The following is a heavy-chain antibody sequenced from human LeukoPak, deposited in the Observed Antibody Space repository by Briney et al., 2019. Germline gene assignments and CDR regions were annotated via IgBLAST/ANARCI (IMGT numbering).Heavy chain of an antibody. CDR1: GGSVSSSSYY. CDR3: AGGQWLVPLDF. CDR2: IFYSETT. J-gene: IGHJ4*02. D-gene: IGHD6-19*01. Sequence: SETLSLTRTVSGGSVSSSSYYWGWIRQPPGKGLEWIGSIFYSETTYYSPSLKSRITISVDTSTNQFSLKLSSVTAADTAVYFCAGGQWLVPLDFWGQGILVTVSS. V-gene: IGHV4-39*01.